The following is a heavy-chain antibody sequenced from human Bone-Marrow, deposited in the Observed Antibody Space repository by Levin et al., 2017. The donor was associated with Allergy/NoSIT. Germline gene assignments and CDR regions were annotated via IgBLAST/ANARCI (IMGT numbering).Heavy chain of an antibody. D-gene: IGHD3-16*01. CDR2: IYYSGYT. CDR3: ARVKADSYYYHAMDV. V-gene: IGHV4-30-4*01. CDR1: DGSISSSDYQ. Sequence: SETLSLTCTVSDGSISSSDYQWSWIRQPPGKGLEWIGYIYYSGYTYYNPSLTSRLTISIDTSKNQFSLKLTSVTAADTAVYYCARVKADSYYYHAMDVWGQGTTVTVSS. J-gene: IGHJ6*02.